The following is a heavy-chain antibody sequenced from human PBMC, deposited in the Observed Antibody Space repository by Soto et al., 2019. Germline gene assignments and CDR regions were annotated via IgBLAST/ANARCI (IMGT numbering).Heavy chain of an antibody. CDR1: GFTFSSYS. V-gene: IGHV3-21*01. Sequence: GGSLRLSCAASGFTFSSYSMNWVRQAPGKGLEWVSSISSSSSYIYYADSVKGRFTISRDNAKNSLYLQMNSLRAEDTAVYYCARELGYGSGSYSRGHGSYWGQGTLVTVSS. D-gene: IGHD3-10*01. J-gene: IGHJ4*02. CDR3: ARELGYGSGSYSRGHGSY. CDR2: ISSSSSYI.